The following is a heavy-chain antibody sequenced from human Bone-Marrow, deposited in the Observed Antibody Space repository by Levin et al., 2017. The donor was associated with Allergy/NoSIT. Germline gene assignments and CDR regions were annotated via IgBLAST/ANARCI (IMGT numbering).Heavy chain of an antibody. D-gene: IGHD2-15*01. CDR2: IYLADSDT. J-gene: IGHJ4*02. CDR3: VRLGSCTGGSCYLNH. CDR1: GYSFTSNW. Sequence: ASVKVSCEGSGYSFTSNWVGWVRQLPGKGLEWMGLIYLADSDTRYSPSFQGQVTISADKSTRTAYLRWNSLKASDTATYYCVRLGSCTGGSCYLNHWGQGTLVIVSS. V-gene: IGHV5-51*01.